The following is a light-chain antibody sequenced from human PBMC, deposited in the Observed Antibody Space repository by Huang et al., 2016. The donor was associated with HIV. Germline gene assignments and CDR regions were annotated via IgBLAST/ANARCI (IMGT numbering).Light chain of an antibody. V-gene: IGKV2-30*02. Sequence: DVIMTQSPLLLPVTLGQPAAISCRASQTLVHTDGNTYLYWFLQRPGQSPRRLIYKVSNRDSGVPDRFTGSGSGIEVTLTISRVEAEDVGIYYCMQGTHWPPGTFGQGTNMEIK. J-gene: IGKJ1*01. CDR3: MQGTHWPPGT. CDR1: QTLVHTDGNTY. CDR2: KVS.